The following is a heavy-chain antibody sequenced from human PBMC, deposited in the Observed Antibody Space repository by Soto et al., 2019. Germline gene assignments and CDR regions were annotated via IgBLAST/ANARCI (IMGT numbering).Heavy chain of an antibody. V-gene: IGHV3-23*01. J-gene: IGHJ4*02. CDR1: GFTFSNYA. Sequence: EVQLLESGGGLVQPGGSLRLSCAASGFTFSNYAMSWVRQAPGKGLEWVSGIGGRATSAYHADSVKGRFAISRDNSYNTLFLQLNSLRAEDTAVYYCAKSRYSDSSGDFYDVWGQGTLVSVSS. CDR2: IGGRATSA. D-gene: IGHD3-22*01. CDR3: AKSRYSDSSGDFYDV.